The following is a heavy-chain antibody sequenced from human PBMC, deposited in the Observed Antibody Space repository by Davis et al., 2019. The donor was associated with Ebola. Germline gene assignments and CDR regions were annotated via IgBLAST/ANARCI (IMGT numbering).Heavy chain of an antibody. J-gene: IGHJ4*02. V-gene: IGHV1-18*01. CDR3: ARGGVARFFELDY. D-gene: IGHD3-10*01. CDR1: GYTFTSYG. CDR2: ISGYNGAT. Sequence: ASVKVSCKASGYTFTSYGISWVRQAPGQGLEWMGWISGYNGATDYAHNVQGRVTLTTQTSTNTAYMDLSSLRSDDTAVYYCARGGVARFFELDYWAQGTLVIVSS.